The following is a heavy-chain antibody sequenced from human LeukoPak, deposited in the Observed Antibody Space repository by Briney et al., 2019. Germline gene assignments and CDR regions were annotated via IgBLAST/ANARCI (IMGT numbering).Heavy chain of an antibody. CDR3: VKLLVEMRVLLPYFDY. V-gene: IGHV3-64D*06. Sequence: GGSLRLSCSASGFTFGNYAIHWVRQAPGKGLEFVSAISPSGGSTYYADSVKGRFTISRDNSKNMLYLQMSSLRPEDTAVYYCVKLLVEMRVLLPYFDYWGQGTLVTVSS. CDR1: GFTFGNYA. D-gene: IGHD2-15*01. J-gene: IGHJ4*02. CDR2: ISPSGGST.